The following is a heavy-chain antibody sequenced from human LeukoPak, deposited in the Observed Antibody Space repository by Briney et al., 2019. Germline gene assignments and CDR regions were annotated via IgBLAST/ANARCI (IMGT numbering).Heavy chain of an antibody. CDR3: ARDKRPYYYDSSGYYPFDY. CDR2: ISAYNGNT. CDR1: GYTFTSYG. V-gene: IGHV1-18*01. D-gene: IGHD3-22*01. Sequence: ASVKVSCKASGYTFTSYGISWVRQAPGQGLEWMGWISAYNGNTNYAQKLQGRVTMTTDTSTSTAYMELRSLRSDDTAVYYCARDKRPYYYDSSGYYPFDYWGQGTLVTVSS. J-gene: IGHJ4*02.